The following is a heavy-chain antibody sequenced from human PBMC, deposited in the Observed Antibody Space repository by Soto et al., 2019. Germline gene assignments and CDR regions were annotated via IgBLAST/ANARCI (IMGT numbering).Heavy chain of an antibody. J-gene: IGHJ3*01. CDR1: GFSFSTYA. CDR2: ISYDGSNA. CDR3: ARDGGGFGELLLNSYDAFDL. D-gene: IGHD3-10*01. Sequence: QEQLVESGGGVVQPGTSLRLSCTASGFSFSTYAMYWVRQAPGKGLEWVAIISYDGSNAQYADSVKGRFTVARDNSKNTLYLQMHSLTAEDTAVYYCARDGGGFGELLLNSYDAFDLWGQGKLVNVSS. V-gene: IGHV3-30*04.